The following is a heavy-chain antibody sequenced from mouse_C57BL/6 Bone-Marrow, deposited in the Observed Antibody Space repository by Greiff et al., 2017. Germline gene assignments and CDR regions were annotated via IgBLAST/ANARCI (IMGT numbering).Heavy chain of an antibody. CDR3: ARQGYFYFDY. J-gene: IGHJ2*01. Sequence: VQLQQPGAELVKPGASVKLSCKASGYTFTSYWMHWVKQRPGQGLEWIGMIHPNSGSTNYNEKFKSKATLTVNKSSSTAYMQLSSLTSEASAVYYCARQGYFYFDYWGQGTTLTVSS. CDR1: GYTFTSYW. D-gene: IGHD3-2*02. CDR2: IHPNSGST. V-gene: IGHV1-64*01.